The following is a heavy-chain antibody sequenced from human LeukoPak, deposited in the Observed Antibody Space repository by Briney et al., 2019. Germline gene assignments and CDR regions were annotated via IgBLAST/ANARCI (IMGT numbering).Heavy chain of an antibody. CDR2: IKKDGSEK. CDR1: GFTFSSYW. D-gene: IGHD3-22*01. CDR3: VRDGDTSGYTN. Sequence: RPGGSLRLSCAASGFTFSSYWMHSVRQAPGKGLEWVANIKKDGSEKYYVDSVKGRFTISRDNAKNSLYLQMNSLRAEDTAVYSCVRDGDTSGYTNWGQGTLVTVSS. V-gene: IGHV3-7*01. J-gene: IGHJ4*02.